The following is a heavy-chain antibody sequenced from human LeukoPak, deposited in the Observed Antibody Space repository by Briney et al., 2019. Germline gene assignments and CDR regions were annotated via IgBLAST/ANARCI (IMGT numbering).Heavy chain of an antibody. V-gene: IGHV2-5*01. D-gene: IGHD3-3*01. CDR2: IYWNDNE. J-gene: IGHJ4*02. CDR1: GLSLSTPGLG. Sequence: SGPPLVKPPQTLTLTCTYSGLSLSTPGLGVGWIRQPPGKALEWLALIYWNDNERYSPSLQSRLTITKDTSKNQVVLTMTNMDPVDTATYYCADIAFGRFYDFWGQGTLVTVSS. CDR3: ADIAFGRFYDF.